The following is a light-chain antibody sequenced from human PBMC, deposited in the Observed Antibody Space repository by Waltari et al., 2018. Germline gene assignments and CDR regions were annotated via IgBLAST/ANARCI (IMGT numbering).Light chain of an antibody. CDR1: QRVNTN. V-gene: IGKV3-15*01. CDR2: AAS. CDR3: LQDYTYPRT. Sequence: VVTQSPATLSVSPGKTVTLSCRASQRVNTNLAWYQQKPGQAPRLLIFAASTRAPGIPSRFGGSGSGTEFTLTISSLQPEDCATYYCLQDYTYPRTFGRGTRVEI. J-gene: IGKJ1*01.